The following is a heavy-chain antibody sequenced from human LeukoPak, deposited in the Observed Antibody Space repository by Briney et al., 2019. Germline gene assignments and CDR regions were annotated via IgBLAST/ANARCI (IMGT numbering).Heavy chain of an antibody. Sequence: PSQTLSLTCTVSGGSISSGGYYWSCIRPDTGKGLEWIVYIYYSGSTYYNPSLKSRVTISLDRSKNQFSLKLSSVTAADTAVYYCARDVETWNSFDPWGLGTLVTVSS. D-gene: IGHD1-7*01. CDR1: GGSISSGGYY. V-gene: IGHV4-31*03. CDR3: ARDVETWNSFDP. J-gene: IGHJ5*02. CDR2: IYYSGST.